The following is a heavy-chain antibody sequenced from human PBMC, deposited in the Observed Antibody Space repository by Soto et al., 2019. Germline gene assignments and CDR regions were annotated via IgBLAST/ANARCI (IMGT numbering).Heavy chain of an antibody. V-gene: IGHV3-11*06. Sequence: GGSLRLSCAASGFTFSDYDMSWIRQAPGKGLEWVSYISSSSSYTNYADSVKGRFTISRDNAKNSLYLQMNSLRAEDTAVYYCARTGGSGAGFDYWGQGTLVTVSS. CDR1: GFTFSDYD. CDR2: ISSSSSYT. CDR3: ARTGGSGAGFDY. D-gene: IGHD2-8*02. J-gene: IGHJ4*02.